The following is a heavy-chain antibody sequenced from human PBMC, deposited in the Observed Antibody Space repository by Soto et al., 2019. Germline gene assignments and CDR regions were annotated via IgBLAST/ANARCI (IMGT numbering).Heavy chain of an antibody. Sequence: GGSLRLSCAAPAFTFNNYAMSWVRQAPGKGLEWVSGIGGSGRTTYYADSVKGRFTISRDNSNNTLFLQMNSLRAEDTAVYYCAKSRYSDSSGDFYDYWGQGTLVTVSS. CDR1: AFTFNNYA. J-gene: IGHJ4*02. D-gene: IGHD3-22*01. CDR2: IGGSGRTT. CDR3: AKSRYSDSSGDFYDY. V-gene: IGHV3-23*01.